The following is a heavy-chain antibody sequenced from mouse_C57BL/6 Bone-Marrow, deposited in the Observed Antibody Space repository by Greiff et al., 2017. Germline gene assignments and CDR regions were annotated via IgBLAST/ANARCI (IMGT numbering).Heavy chain of an antibody. CDR1: GFTFSDYY. J-gene: IGHJ2*01. CDR2: ISTGGGST. V-gene: IGHV5-12*01. CDR3: ARSYYSNCLDY. Sequence: EVQGVESGGGLVQPGGSLKLSCAASGFTFSDYYMYWVRQTPEKRLEWVAYISTGGGSTYYPDTVKGRFTISRDNAKNTLYLQMSRLKSEDTAMYYCARSYYSNCLDYWGQGTTLTVSS. D-gene: IGHD2-5*01.